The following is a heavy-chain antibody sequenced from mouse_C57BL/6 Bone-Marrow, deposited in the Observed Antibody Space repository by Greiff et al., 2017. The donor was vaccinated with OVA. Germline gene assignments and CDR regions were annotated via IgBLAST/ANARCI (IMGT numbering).Heavy chain of an antibody. CDR3: ARLGYDYDGVFFAY. Sequence: EVQVVESGGGLVQPGGSLKLSCAASGFTFSDYGMAWVRQAPRKGPEWVAFISNLAYSIYYADTVTGRFTISRENAKNTLYLGMSSLRSEDTAMYYCARLGYDYDGVFFAYWGQGTLVTVSA. J-gene: IGHJ3*01. CDR1: GFTFSDYG. V-gene: IGHV5-15*01. CDR2: ISNLAYSI. D-gene: IGHD2-4*01.